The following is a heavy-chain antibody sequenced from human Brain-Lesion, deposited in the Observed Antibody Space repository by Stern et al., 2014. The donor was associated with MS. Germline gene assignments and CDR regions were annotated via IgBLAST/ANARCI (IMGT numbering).Heavy chain of an antibody. J-gene: IGHJ4*02. D-gene: IGHD6-6*01. CDR2: IWPGDSDT. Sequence: VQLVQSGAEVKKPGESLKISCKGSGYRFTSNWIGWVRQMPGKGLEWTAIIWPGDSDTKYSPSFQGQVTISADKSISAAYLQWSSLQASDTAMYYCARRGDSSSSGFDYWGQGTLVIVSS. V-gene: IGHV5-51*01. CDR3: ARRGDSSSSGFDY. CDR1: GYRFTSNW.